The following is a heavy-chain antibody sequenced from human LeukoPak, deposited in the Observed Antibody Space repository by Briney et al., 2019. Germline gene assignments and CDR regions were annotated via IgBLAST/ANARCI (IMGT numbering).Heavy chain of an antibody. CDR3: VCGSGGYFDY. V-gene: IGHV1-46*01. J-gene: IGHJ4*02. Sequence: GASVKVSCKASGYTFTSYYMHWVRQAPGQGLEWMGIINPSGGSTSYAQKFQGRVTMTRDTSTSTVYIELSSLRSEDTSVYYCVCGSGGYFDYWGQGTLVTVSS. CDR2: INPSGGST. D-gene: IGHD3-16*01. CDR1: GYTFTSYY.